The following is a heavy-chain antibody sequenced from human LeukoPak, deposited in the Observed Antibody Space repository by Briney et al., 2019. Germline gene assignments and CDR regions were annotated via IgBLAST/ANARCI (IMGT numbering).Heavy chain of an antibody. Sequence: GGSLRLSCEVSGFTFSSYAMSWVRQAPGKGLEWVSFVSGSGGSTYYADSVKGRFIISRDNSKNTLYLQMSGLRAEDTAVYYCAKDLTPNTNDWNGRLDYWAREPWSPSPQ. CDR2: VSGSGGST. CDR1: GFTFSSYA. V-gene: IGHV3-23*01. CDR3: AKDLTPNTNDWNGRLDY. J-gene: IGHJ4*02. D-gene: IGHD1-1*01.